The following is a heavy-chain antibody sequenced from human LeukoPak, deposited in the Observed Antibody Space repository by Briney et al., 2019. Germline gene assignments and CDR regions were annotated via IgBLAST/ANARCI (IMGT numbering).Heavy chain of an antibody. J-gene: IGHJ3*02. CDR3: ARGRIKARLGYCSSTSCYGAFDI. CDR1: GGSICSYY. Sequence: SETLSLTCTVSGGSICSYYWSWIRQPAGKGLEWIGRIYTSGSTNYNPSLKSRVTMSVDTSKNQFSLKLSSVTAADTAVYYCARGRIKARLGYCSSTSCYGAFDIWGQGTMVTVSS. V-gene: IGHV4-4*07. CDR2: IYTSGST. D-gene: IGHD2-2*01.